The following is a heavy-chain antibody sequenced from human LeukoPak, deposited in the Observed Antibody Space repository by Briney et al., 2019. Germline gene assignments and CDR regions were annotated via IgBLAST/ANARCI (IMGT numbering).Heavy chain of an antibody. CDR1: GGSISSYY. CDR3: ARAGYNWNDGYYYYYMDV. J-gene: IGHJ6*03. Sequence: KPSETLSLTCTVSGGSISSYYWSWNRQPAGKGLEWIGRIYTSGSTNYNPSLKSRVTMSVDTSKNQFSLKLSSVTAADTAVYYCARAGYNWNDGYYYYYMDVWGKGTTVTVSS. V-gene: IGHV4-4*07. CDR2: IYTSGST. D-gene: IGHD1-20*01.